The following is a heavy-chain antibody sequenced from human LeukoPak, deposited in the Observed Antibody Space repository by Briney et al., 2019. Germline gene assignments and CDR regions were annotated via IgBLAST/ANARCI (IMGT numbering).Heavy chain of an antibody. CDR3: ARHASVDGNWPRLLDY. Sequence: KSSETLSLTCTVSGGSISSSPYYWGWIRQPPGKGLEWIGNIYYSGSTYYNPSLKTRVTISVDTSKNQFSLKLTSVTAADTAVYYCARHASVDGNWPRLLDYWGQGSLVTVSS. D-gene: IGHD6-19*01. CDR1: GGSISSSPYY. J-gene: IGHJ4*02. V-gene: IGHV4-39*01. CDR2: IYYSGST.